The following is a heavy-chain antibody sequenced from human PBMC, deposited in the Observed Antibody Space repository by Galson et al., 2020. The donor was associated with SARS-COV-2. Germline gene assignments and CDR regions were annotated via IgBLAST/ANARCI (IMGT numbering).Heavy chain of an antibody. CDR2: ISYDGSNK. CDR1: GFTFSSYA. D-gene: IGHD2-2*01. V-gene: IGHV3-30*04. CDR3: ARETGSYDDHDAFDI. Sequence: GGSLRLSCAASGFTFSSYAMHWVRQAPGKGLEWVAVISYDGSNKYYADSVKGRFTISRDNSKNTLYLQMNSLRAEDTAVYYCARETGSYDDHDAFDIWGQGTMVTVSS. J-gene: IGHJ3*02.